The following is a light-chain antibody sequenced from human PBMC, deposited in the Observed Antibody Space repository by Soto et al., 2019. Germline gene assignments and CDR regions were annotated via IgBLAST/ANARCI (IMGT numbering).Light chain of an antibody. V-gene: IGKV1-5*01. J-gene: IGKJ1*01. Sequence: DVQITQSPATLSASVGDSVTIACRASQSISHWLAWYQQKPGKAPKSLSDQASSLESGGPSRFSGSGSGTECTLTISSLQPDNFATYYCQQYDSVLGTLGPGTKVDIK. CDR1: QSISHW. CDR2: QAS. CDR3: QQYDSVLGT.